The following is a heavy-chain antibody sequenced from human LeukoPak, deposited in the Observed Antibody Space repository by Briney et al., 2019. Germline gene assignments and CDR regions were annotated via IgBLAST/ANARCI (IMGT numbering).Heavy chain of an antibody. CDR2: ISGSGGST. D-gene: IGHD6-19*01. CDR3: ATATGYSSGWHNY. CDR1: GFTFTGHA. Sequence: GGPLRLSCAASGFTFTGHAMSWVRQAPGKGLDWVSTISGSGGSTDYADSVKGRFTISRDNSKNTLYLQMNSLRAEDTAVYHCATATGYSSGWHNYWGQGTLVTVSS. J-gene: IGHJ4*02. V-gene: IGHV3-23*01.